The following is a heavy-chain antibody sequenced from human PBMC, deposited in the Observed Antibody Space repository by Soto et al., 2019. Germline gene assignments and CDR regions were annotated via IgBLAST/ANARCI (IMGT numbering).Heavy chain of an antibody. J-gene: IGHJ4*02. D-gene: IGHD1-26*01. CDR3: ARDSGVWELPLYYFDY. Sequence: QVQLVESGGGVVQPGRSLRLSCAASGFTFSSYGMHWVRQAPGKGLEWVAVIWYDGSNKYYADSVKGRFTISRDNSKNXLYLQMNSLRAEDTAVYYCARDSGVWELPLYYFDYWGQGTLVTVSS. V-gene: IGHV3-33*01. CDR1: GFTFSSYG. CDR2: IWYDGSNK.